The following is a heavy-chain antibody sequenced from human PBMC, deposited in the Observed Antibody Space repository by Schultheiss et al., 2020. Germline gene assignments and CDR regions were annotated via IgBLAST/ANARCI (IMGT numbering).Heavy chain of an antibody. CDR2: IGGSGSDI. V-gene: IGHV3-23*01. J-gene: IGHJ5*02. Sequence: GESLKISCEGSGFTFSSYAMSWVRQAPGKGLEWVSSIGGSGSDIYYADSVRGRFTISRDNSDNTLYLQMNSLRVEDTAVYYCARGGVGLTDFRWTDPWGQGALVTVSS. CDR1: GFTFSSYA. D-gene: IGHD3/OR15-3a*01. CDR3: ARGGVGLTDFRWTDP.